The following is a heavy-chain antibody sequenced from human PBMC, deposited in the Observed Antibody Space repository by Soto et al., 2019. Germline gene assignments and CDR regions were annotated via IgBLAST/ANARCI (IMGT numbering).Heavy chain of an antibody. CDR1: GYIFIHYY. CDR2: INPNGGST. Sequence: QVQLVQYGAEVKKPGASVKVSGKASGYIFIHYYIHWVRQAPGQGLEWMAIINPNGGSTNYAQKFQGGVTVTSDTSTITVSMELNSLGSDDTAVYFFARSLLQGDFWGQGTLVTVSS. D-gene: IGHD2-21*01. J-gene: IGHJ4*02. CDR3: ARSLLQGDF. V-gene: IGHV1-46*01.